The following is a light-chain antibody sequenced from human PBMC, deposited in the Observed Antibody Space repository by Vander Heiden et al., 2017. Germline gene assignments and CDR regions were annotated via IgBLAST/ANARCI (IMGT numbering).Light chain of an antibody. CDR2: GAS. Sequence: IVLTQSPGTLSLSPGARATLSCRASQSVSSSYLAWYQQKPGQAPRLLIYGASSRATGIPDRFSGSGSVTDFTLTISRLEPEDFAVYYCQQYGSSPELTFGGGTKVEIK. V-gene: IGKV3-20*01. J-gene: IGKJ4*01. CDR3: QQYGSSPELT. CDR1: QSVSSSY.